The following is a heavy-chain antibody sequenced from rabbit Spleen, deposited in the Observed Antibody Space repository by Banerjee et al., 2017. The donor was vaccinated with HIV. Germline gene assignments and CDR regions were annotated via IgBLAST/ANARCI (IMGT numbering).Heavy chain of an antibody. Sequence: QEQLVESGGGLVKPEGSLKLSCTASGVSFSGDSYMCWVRQAPGKGLEWIACIELGSSGFTYFASWAKGRFTISKTSSTTVTLQMTSLTAADTATYFCARDLVAVIGWNFNLWGPGTLVTVS. CDR1: GVSFSGDSY. D-gene: IGHD1-1*01. V-gene: IGHV1S45*01. J-gene: IGHJ4*01. CDR3: ARDLVAVIGWNFNL. CDR2: IELGSSGFT.